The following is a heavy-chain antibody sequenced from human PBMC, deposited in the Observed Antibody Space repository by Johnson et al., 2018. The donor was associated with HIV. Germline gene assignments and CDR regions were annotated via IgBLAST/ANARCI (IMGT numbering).Heavy chain of an antibody. CDR1: GFTFSNAW. CDR3: TTDEAPSYGDYGEAFDI. D-gene: IGHD4-17*01. Sequence: VQLVESGGGLVKPGGSLRLSCAASGFTFSNAWMSWVRQAPGKGLEWVGRIKSKTDGGTTDYAAPVKGRFTISRDDSKNTLYLQMNSLKTEDTAVYYCTTDEAPSYGDYGEAFDIWGQGTMVTVSS. J-gene: IGHJ3*02. V-gene: IGHV3-15*01. CDR2: IKSKTDGGTT.